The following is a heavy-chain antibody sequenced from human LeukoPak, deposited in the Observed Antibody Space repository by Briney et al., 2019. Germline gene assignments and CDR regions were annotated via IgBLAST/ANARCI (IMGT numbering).Heavy chain of an antibody. CDR2: ISGSGGRT. CDR3: AKGPYYYDSSGYSRRWFDP. D-gene: IGHD3-22*01. V-gene: IGHV3-23*01. CDR1: GFTFSSYA. Sequence: GGSPRLSCAASGFTFSSYAMSWVRQAPGKGLEWVSGISGSGGRTYYADSVKGRFTISRDNSKNTLNLQMNSLRAEDTAVYYCAKGPYYYDSSGYSRRWFDPWGQGTLVTVSS. J-gene: IGHJ5*02.